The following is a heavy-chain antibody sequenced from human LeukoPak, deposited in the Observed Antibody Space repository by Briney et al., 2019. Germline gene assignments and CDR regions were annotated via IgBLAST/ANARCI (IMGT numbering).Heavy chain of an antibody. J-gene: IGHJ4*02. V-gene: IGHV3-33*06. D-gene: IGHD6-19*01. CDR1: GFTFSSYG. Sequence: PGGSLRLSCAASGFTFSSYGMHWVRQAPGKGLEWVAVIWYDGSNKYYGDSVKGRFTISRDNSKNTLYLQMNSPRAEDTAVYYCAKDRTSGWSTFNFDYWGQGTLVTVPS. CDR3: AKDRTSGWSTFNFDY. CDR2: IWYDGSNK.